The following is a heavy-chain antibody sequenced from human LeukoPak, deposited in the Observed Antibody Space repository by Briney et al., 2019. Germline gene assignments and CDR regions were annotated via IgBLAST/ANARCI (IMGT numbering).Heavy chain of an antibody. D-gene: IGHD6-19*01. J-gene: IGHJ3*02. Sequence: ASVKVSCKASGYTFTSYDFSWVRQAPGQGLEWMGWINPNSGGTNYAQKFQGRVTMTRDTSISTAYMELSRLRSDDTAVYYCARITWSGWYPDAFDIWGQGTMVTVSS. CDR2: INPNSGGT. V-gene: IGHV1-2*02. CDR1: GYTFTSYD. CDR3: ARITWSGWYPDAFDI.